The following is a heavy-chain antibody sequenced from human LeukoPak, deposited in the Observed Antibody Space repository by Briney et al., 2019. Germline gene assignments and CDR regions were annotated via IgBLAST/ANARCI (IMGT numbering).Heavy chain of an antibody. CDR2: ISGSGGST. V-gene: IGHV3-23*01. D-gene: IGHD6-19*01. Sequence: GGSLRLSCAASGFTFSSYAMSWARQAPGKGLEWVSAISGSGGSTYYAASVKGRFTISRDNSKNTLYLQMNSLRGEVTAVYYCVRRCAAGTRVALDVWGQGTTVTVSS. J-gene: IGHJ6*02. CDR1: GFTFSSYA. CDR3: VRRCAAGTRVALDV.